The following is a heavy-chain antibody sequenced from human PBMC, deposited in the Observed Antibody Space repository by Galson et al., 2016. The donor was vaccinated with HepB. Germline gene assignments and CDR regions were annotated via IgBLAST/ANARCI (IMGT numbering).Heavy chain of an antibody. CDR1: GDSINTGSHY. J-gene: IGHJ5*02. V-gene: IGHV4-39*07. D-gene: IGHD1-1*01. CDR2: ISYNGDP. Sequence: SETLSLTCSVSGDSINTGSHYWGWVRLPPGRGLEWIGSISYNGDPYYNPSLKSRVTISVDTSTNQFSLNLRSVTAADTAVYYCAKDNWNDEGGWFDPWGQGTLTTVSS. CDR3: AKDNWNDEGGWFDP.